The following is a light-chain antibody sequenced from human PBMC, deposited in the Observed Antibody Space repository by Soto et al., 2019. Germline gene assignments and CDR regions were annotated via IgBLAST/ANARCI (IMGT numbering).Light chain of an antibody. CDR1: SSDVGGYNY. V-gene: IGLV2-14*01. CDR2: DVT. J-gene: IGLJ1*01. CDR3: SSYRTMNTLV. Sequence: QSARTQPASVSGSPGQSITISCTGTSSDVGGYNYVSWYQQNPGKAPKLMIYDVTNRPSGVSNRFSGSKSGNTASLTISGLQADDEADYYSSSYRTMNTLVFGTGTKVTVL.